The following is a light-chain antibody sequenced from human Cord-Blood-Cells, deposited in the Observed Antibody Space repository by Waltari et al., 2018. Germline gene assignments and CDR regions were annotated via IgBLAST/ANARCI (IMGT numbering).Light chain of an antibody. CDR1: QCVSSSY. CDR3: QQYGSSPVT. Sequence: EIVLTQSPGTLSFSPGERATLSCRASQCVSSSYLAWYQQKPGQAPRLLIYGASSRATGIPDRFSGSGSGTDFTLTISRLEPEDFAVYYCQQYGSSPVTFGQGTKLEIK. CDR2: GAS. V-gene: IGKV3-20*01. J-gene: IGKJ2*01.